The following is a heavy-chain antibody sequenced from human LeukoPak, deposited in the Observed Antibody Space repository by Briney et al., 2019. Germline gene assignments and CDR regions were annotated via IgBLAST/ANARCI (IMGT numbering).Heavy chain of an antibody. V-gene: IGHV3-74*01. J-gene: IGHJ4*02. CDR2: INFDENTT. CDR1: GGSISGYY. CDR3: VRAPYANKFDY. Sequence: ETLSLTCTVSGGSISGYYWNWVRQPPGKGLEWVSRINFDENTTKYADSVKGRFTISRDNAKNTLYLEMNSLRAEDTAVYYCVRAPYANKFDYWGQGTLVTVSS. D-gene: IGHD3-16*01.